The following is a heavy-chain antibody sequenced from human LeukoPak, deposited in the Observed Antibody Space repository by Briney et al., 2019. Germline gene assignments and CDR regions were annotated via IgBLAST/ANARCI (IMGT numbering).Heavy chain of an antibody. J-gene: IGHJ3*02. V-gene: IGHV1-8*01. Sequence: ASVKASCKASGYTFTSYDINWVRQATGQGLEWMGWMNPNSGNTGYAQKFQGRVTMTRNTSISTAYMELSSLRSEDTAVYYCARDQRSYYDFWSGYWGAFDIWGQGTMVTVSS. CDR3: ARDQRSYYDFWSGYWGAFDI. CDR1: GYTFTSYD. CDR2: MNPNSGNT. D-gene: IGHD3-3*01.